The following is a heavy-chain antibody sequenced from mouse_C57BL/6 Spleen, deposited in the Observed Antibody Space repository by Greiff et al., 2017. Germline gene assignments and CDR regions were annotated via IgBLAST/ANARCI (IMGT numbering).Heavy chain of an antibody. CDR3: SRKGGGNDY. CDR1: GFSFTSYG. CDR2: IWSGGST. V-gene: IGHV2-2*01. Sequence: QVQLQQSGPGLVQPSQSLSITCTVSGFSFTSYGVHWVRQSPGQGLEWLGVIWSGGSTAYNAAFISRLSISKDNSKSQVFFKKNSLKADETARYSCSRKGGGNDYWGQGTTLTVSS. J-gene: IGHJ2*01.